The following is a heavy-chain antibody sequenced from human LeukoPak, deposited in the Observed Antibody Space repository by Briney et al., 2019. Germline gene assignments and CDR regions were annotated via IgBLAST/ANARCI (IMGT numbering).Heavy chain of an antibody. V-gene: IGHV3-20*04. CDR2: INWNGGST. Sequence: TGGSLRLSCAASGFTFDDYGMSWVRQAPGKGLEWVSGINWNGGSTGYADSVKGRFTISRDNSKNTLYLQMNSLRAEDTAVYYCAKEKKYYDILTGADYWGQGTLVTVSS. D-gene: IGHD3-9*01. CDR1: GFTFDDYG. J-gene: IGHJ4*02. CDR3: AKEKKYYDILTGADY.